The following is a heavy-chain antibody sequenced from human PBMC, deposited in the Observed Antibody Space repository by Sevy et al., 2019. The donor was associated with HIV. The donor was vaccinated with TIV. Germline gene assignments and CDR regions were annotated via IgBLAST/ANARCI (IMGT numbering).Heavy chain of an antibody. CDR2: LSFGCGEI. D-gene: IGHD3-22*01. CDR1: GFTFSKYS. V-gene: IGHV3-23*01. Sequence: GGSLRLSCAASGFTFSKYSMSWVRQPPGKGLEWVSTLSFGCGEINYADSVKGRFTISRDNSKSSVYLQMNNLSPEDTAVYYCARGACAKAHGYWGQGTLVTVSS. J-gene: IGHJ4*02. CDR3: ARGACAKAHGY.